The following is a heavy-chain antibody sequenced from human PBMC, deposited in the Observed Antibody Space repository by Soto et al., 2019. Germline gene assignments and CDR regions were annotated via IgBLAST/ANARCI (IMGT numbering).Heavy chain of an antibody. V-gene: IGHV4-34*01. Sequence: SEPLCLPCAVYGGSFSGYYWSWIRQPPGKGLEWIGEINHSGSTNYNPSLKSRVTISVDTSKNQFSLKLSSVTAADTAVYYCASRRLGTAMVPGDYWGQGTLVTVSS. J-gene: IGHJ4*02. CDR1: GGSFSGYY. CDR2: INHSGST. D-gene: IGHD5-18*01. CDR3: ASRRLGTAMVPGDY.